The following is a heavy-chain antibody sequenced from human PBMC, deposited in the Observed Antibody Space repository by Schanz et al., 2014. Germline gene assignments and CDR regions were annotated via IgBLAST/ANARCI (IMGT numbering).Heavy chain of an antibody. CDR3: ARDRVSFVRGPLGVD. D-gene: IGHD3-10*01. CDR1: GYTFTTYY. CDR2: ISGYNGDT. V-gene: IGHV1-18*04. Sequence: QVQLVQSGAEVKKPGASVKVSCKASGYTFTTYYIHWVRQAPGQGLEWMGWISGYNGDTNYAPKFQDRVTMTTDTSTGITSLELRNLKYDDTAVYYCARDRVSFVRGPLGVDWGQGTQVIVSS. J-gene: IGHJ4*02.